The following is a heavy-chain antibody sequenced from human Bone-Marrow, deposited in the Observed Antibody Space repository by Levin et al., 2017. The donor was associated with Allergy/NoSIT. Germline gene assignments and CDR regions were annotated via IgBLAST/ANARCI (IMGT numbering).Heavy chain of an antibody. V-gene: IGHV3-64*01. CDR3: ARAGYSYGYDAFDI. Sequence: GESLKISCAASGFTFSSYAMHWVRQAPGKGLEYVSAISSNGGSTYYANSVKGRFTISRDNSKNTLYLQMGSLRAEDMAVYYCARAGYSYGYDAFDIWGQGTMVTVSS. J-gene: IGHJ3*02. CDR2: ISSNGGST. D-gene: IGHD5-18*01. CDR1: GFTFSSYA.